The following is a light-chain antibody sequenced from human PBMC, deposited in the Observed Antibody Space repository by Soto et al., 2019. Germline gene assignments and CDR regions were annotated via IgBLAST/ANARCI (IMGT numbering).Light chain of an antibody. CDR2: GAS. Sequence: EIVLTQSPGTLSLSPGERATLSCRASQSVASNYLAWYQQKPGRTPRLLISGASNRATGIPDRFSVSGSGTDFNLTISRLEPEDFAVDYCQQYGSSLFTLGPGTKVDIK. CDR1: QSVASNY. J-gene: IGKJ3*01. CDR3: QQYGSSLFT. V-gene: IGKV3-20*01.